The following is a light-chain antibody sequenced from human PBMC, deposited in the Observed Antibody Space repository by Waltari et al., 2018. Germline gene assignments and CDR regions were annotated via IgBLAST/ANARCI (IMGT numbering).Light chain of an antibody. Sequence: QAGLTQPPSVSRALRQTATLTGPRDSNTVGQRGATWLQQHQGHPPYLLRYRDYSRPSGISERFSSSRSGNTASLTITGLQPEDEADYYCSSWDVRLDVYVFGPGTKLSVL. CDR2: RDY. CDR1: SNTVGQRG. V-gene: IGLV10-54*04. J-gene: IGLJ1*01. CDR3: SSWDVRLDVYV.